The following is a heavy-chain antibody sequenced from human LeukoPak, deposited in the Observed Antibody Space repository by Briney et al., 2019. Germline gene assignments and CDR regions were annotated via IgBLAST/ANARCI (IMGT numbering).Heavy chain of an antibody. CDR3: ATAVEMATTPDY. J-gene: IGHJ4*02. CDR2: ISSNGGST. Sequence: GGSLRLSCAASGFTFSIYAMHWVRQAPGKGLEYVSAISSNGGSTYYANSVKGRFTISRDNSKNTLYLQMGSLRAEDMAVYYCATAVEMATTPDYWGQGTLVTVSS. CDR1: GFTFSIYA. V-gene: IGHV3-64*01. D-gene: IGHD5-24*01.